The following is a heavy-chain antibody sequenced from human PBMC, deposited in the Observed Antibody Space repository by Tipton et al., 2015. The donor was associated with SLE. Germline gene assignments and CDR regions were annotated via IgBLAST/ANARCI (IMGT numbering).Heavy chain of an antibody. CDR1: GGSFSGYY. J-gene: IGHJ4*02. CDR2: IYTSGST. CDR3: SHSSSA. V-gene: IGHV4-59*10. D-gene: IGHD6-13*01. Sequence: TLSLTCAVYGGSFSGYYWSWIRQPAGKGLEWIGRIYTSGSTNYNPSLKSRVTMSVDTSKNQFSLKLSSVTAADTAVYYCSHSSSAWGQGTLVTVSS.